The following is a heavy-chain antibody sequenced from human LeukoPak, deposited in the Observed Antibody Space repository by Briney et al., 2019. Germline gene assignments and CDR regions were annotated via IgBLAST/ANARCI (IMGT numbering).Heavy chain of an antibody. V-gene: IGHV4-30-2*01. J-gene: IGHJ4*02. CDR1: GGSISSGGYY. CDR2: IYHSGST. D-gene: IGHD6-13*01. CDR3: ARDLKAAAGTSS. Sequence: PSETLSLTCTVSGGSISSGGYYWSWIRQPPGKGLEWIGYIYHSGSTYYNPSLKSRVTISVDRSKNQFSLKLSSVTAADTAVYYCARDLKAAAGTSSWGQGTLVTVSS.